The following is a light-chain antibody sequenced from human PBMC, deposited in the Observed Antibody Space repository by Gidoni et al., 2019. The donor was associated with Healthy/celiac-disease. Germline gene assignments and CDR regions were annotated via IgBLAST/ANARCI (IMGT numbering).Light chain of an antibody. J-gene: IGLJ1*01. V-gene: IGLV2-14*01. CDR1: SSYVGGYNY. Sequence: QSALTQPASVSGSPGQSITISCTGTSSYVGGYNYVSWYQQHPGKAPKLMIYDVSNRPSGVSNRFSGSKSGNTASLTISGLQAEDDTDYYCSSYTSSSTYVFGTGTKVTVL. CDR2: DVS. CDR3: SSYTSSSTYV.